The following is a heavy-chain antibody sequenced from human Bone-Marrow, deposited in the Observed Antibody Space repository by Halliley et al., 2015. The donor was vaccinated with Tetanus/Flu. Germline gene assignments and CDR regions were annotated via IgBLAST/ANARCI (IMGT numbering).Heavy chain of an antibody. D-gene: IGHD3-10*01. Sequence: KGLEWVSVINKDGSTNFADSVRGRFDISRDNSKNTLYLQMKSLRGEDTAVYYCARGLYRPFDYWGQGTQVTVSS. CDR2: INKDGST. V-gene: IGHV3-66*01. CDR3: ARGLYRPFDY. J-gene: IGHJ4*02.